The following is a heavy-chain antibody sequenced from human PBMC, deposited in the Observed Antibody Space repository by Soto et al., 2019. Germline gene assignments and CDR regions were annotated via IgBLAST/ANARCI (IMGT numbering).Heavy chain of an antibody. V-gene: IGHV3-30*13. Sequence: QVQLVESGGGVVQPGKSLRLSCAASGFTFSTYGIHWVRQAPGKGLEWVALISDDGGSKYYGDAVKGRFIISRDNSHNRVSLQSNSLRADDTAVYFCAKEQLAMTVVVADYFASWGQGTLVTVSS. D-gene: IGHD3-22*01. CDR2: ISDDGGSK. J-gene: IGHJ4*02. CDR3: AKEQLAMTVVVADYFAS. CDR1: GFTFSTYG.